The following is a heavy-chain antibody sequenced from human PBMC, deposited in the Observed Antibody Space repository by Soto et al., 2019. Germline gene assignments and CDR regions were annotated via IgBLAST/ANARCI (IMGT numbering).Heavy chain of an antibody. CDR2: IIPFFKAT. CDR1: GDTFSSQA. CDR3: ARDVSLNYYDGTFSYHATDV. J-gene: IGHJ6*02. V-gene: IGHV1-69*13. D-gene: IGHD3-16*01. Sequence: SVKVSCKASGDTFSSQAIRWVRQAPGQGLAWMGGIIPFFKATNYAQKFQGRVTITADDSTSTAYMDLYSLRSEDTAVYYCARDVSLNYYDGTFSYHATDVWGQGTTVTVSS.